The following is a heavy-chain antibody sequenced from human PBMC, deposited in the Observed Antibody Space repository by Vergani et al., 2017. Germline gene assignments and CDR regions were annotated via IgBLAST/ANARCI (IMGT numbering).Heavy chain of an antibody. CDR1: GFTVSSNE. Sequence: EVQLVESRGVLVQPGGSLRLSCAASGFTVSSNEMSWVRQAPGKGLEWVSSISGGSTYYADSRKGRFTISRDNSKNTLHLQMNSLRAEDTAVYYCKKRGRLLWFGELFNWFDPGGQGTLVTVSS. CDR3: KKRGRLLWFGELFNWFDP. J-gene: IGHJ5*02. V-gene: IGHV3-38-3*01. CDR2: ISGGST. D-gene: IGHD3-10*01.